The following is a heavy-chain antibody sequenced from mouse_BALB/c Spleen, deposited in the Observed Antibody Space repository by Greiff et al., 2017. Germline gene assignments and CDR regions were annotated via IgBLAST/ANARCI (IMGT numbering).Heavy chain of an antibody. Sequence: EVQGVESGGGLVKPGGSLKLSCAASGFTFSDYYMYWVRQTPEKRLEWVATISDGGSYTYYPDSVKGRFTISRDNAKNNLYLQMSSLKSEDTAMYYCARVYYYGSSPLYYAMDYWGQGTSVTVSS. J-gene: IGHJ4*01. V-gene: IGHV5-4*02. CDR1: GFTFSDYY. CDR2: ISDGGSYT. CDR3: ARVYYYGSSPLYYAMDY. D-gene: IGHD1-1*01.